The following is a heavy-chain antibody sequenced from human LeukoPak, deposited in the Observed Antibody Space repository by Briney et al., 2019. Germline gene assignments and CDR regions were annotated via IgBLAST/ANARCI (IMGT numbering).Heavy chain of an antibody. CDR2: INPSGGST. J-gene: IGHJ6*02. V-gene: IGHV1-46*01. D-gene: IGHD2-2*01. CDR1: GYTFTSYY. CDR3: ARNLEDIVVVPAADQGYYGMDV. Sequence: ASVKVSCKASGYTFTSYYMHWVRQAPGQGLEWMGIINPSGGSTSYAQKFQGRVTMTRDTSTSTVYMELSSLRSEDTAVYYCARNLEDIVVVPAADQGYYGMDVWGQGTTVTVSS.